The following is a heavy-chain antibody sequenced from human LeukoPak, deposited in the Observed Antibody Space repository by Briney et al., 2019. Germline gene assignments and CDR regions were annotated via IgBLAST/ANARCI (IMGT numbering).Heavy chain of an antibody. CDR2: ISPDGSSE. CDR1: GFTFNIYS. V-gene: IGHV3-30*04. Sequence: GRSLRLSCAASGFTFNIYSMHWVRQAPGKGLEWVAVISPDGSSENYADSVRGRFTISRDNAKKTLYLQLNSLRPEDTAVYYCARCIVVIPVVRGGGYYGMDVWGQGTTVTVSS. CDR3: ARCIVVIPVVRGGGYYGMDV. J-gene: IGHJ6*02. D-gene: IGHD2-2*01.